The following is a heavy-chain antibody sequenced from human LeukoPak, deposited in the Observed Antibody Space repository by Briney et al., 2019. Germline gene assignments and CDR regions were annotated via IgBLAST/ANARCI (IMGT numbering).Heavy chain of an antibody. CDR2: ISSSSYI. J-gene: IGHJ6*03. D-gene: IGHD3-3*01. Sequence: GGSLRLSCAASGFTFSSYSMNWVRQAPGKGLEWVSSISSSSYIYYADSVKGRFTISRDNAKNSLYLQMNSLRAEDTAVYYCARDERSTIFGVVFYYMDVWGKGTTVTVSS. CDR3: ARDERSTIFGVVFYYMDV. V-gene: IGHV3-21*01. CDR1: GFTFSSYS.